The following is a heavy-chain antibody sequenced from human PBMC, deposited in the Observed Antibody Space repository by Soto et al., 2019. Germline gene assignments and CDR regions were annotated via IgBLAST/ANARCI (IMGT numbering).Heavy chain of an antibody. J-gene: IGHJ4*02. CDR2: MSYDGSSK. CDR3: AKDRGWSSADLEY. CDR1: GFNFSSFG. D-gene: IGHD6-19*01. Sequence: ESGGGVVPPGSSLRLSCAASGFNFSSFGMHWVRQAPGKGLEWVALMSYDGSSKYYQDSLKGRFTISRDKSKNTLYLQMSSLRVEDTAVYYCAKDRGWSSADLEYWGQGTLVTVSS. V-gene: IGHV3-30*18.